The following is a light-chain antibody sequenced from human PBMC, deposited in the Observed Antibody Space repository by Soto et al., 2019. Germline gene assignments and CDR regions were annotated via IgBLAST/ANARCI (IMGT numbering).Light chain of an antibody. J-gene: IGKJ4*01. CDR1: QSVSSSY. V-gene: IGKV3-20*01. Sequence: EIVLTQSPGTLSLSPGERVTLSCRASQSVSSSYLAWYQQKPGQAPRLLIYGASSRATGIPDRFSGSGSGTDFTLTISRLEPEDFAVYYCQQYGSSRLTFGGGTKEDIK. CDR2: GAS. CDR3: QQYGSSRLT.